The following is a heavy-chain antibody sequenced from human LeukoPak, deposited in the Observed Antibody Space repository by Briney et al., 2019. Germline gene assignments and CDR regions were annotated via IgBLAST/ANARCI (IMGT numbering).Heavy chain of an antibody. CDR2: IYYSGST. D-gene: IGHD3-10*01. CDR3: ARDVRSSGFDY. CDR1: GGSISSYY. J-gene: IGHJ4*02. V-gene: IGHV4-59*01. Sequence: PSETLSLTCTVSGGSISSYYWSWIRQPPGKGLEWIGYIYYSGSTNYNPSLKSRVTISVDTSKNQFSLRLSSVTAADTAVYYCARDVRSSGFDYWGQGTLVTVSS.